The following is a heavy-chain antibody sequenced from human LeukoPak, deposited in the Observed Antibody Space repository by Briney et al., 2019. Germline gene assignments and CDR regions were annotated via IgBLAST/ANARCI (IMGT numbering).Heavy chain of an antibody. CDR1: RFNFDDYG. Sequence: GGSLRLSCVASRFNFDDYGMSWVRQAPGKGLQWVSGINWNGGSTGYADSVKGRFTISRDNAKKSLYLQMNSLRAEDTAVYYCAELGITMIGGVWGKGTTVTISS. D-gene: IGHD3-10*02. CDR2: INWNGGST. V-gene: IGHV3-20*04. J-gene: IGHJ6*04. CDR3: AELGITMIGGV.